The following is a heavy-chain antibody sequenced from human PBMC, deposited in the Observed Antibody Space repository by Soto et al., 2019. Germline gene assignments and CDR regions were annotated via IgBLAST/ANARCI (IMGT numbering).Heavy chain of an antibody. Sequence: ASVKVSCQASGYSFTRYGIAWARQAPGQGLEWMGWINTYNGNTNYVQNLQGRVTLTTDTSTSTAYMELTSLRSNDTAIYYCAMVDVYVTPSPQDVWGQGTTVTVS. CDR2: INTYNGNT. J-gene: IGHJ6*02. CDR3: AMVDVYVTPSPQDV. D-gene: IGHD3-16*01. CDR1: GYSFTRYG. V-gene: IGHV1-18*01.